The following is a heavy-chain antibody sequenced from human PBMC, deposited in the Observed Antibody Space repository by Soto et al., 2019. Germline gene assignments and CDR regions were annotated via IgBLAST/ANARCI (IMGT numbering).Heavy chain of an antibody. D-gene: IGHD3-22*01. J-gene: IGHJ4*02. CDR1: GGTFSSYA. CDR3: ATVDYYDSSGYYYFDY. CDR2: IIPILGIA. V-gene: IGHV1-69*10. Sequence: ASVKVSCKASGGTFSSYAISWVRQAPGQGLEWMGGIIPILGIANYAQKFQGRVTITADKSTSTAYMELSSLRSEDTAVYYCATVDYYDSSGYYYFDYWGQGTLVTVSS.